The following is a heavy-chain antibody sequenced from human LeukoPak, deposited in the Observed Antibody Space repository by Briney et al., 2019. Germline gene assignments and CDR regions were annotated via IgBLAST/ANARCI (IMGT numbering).Heavy chain of an antibody. CDR2: INPNSGGT. D-gene: IGHD2-2*01. J-gene: IGHJ5*02. Sequence: ASVKVSCKASGYTFTGYYMHWVRQAPGQGLEGMGWINPNSGGTNYAQKFQGRVTMTRDTSISTAYMELSRLRSEDTAVYYCARVPPYIVVVPAAMSGFDTWGQGNLVTVSS. V-gene: IGHV1-2*02. CDR1: GYTFTGYY. CDR3: ARVPPYIVVVPAAMSGFDT.